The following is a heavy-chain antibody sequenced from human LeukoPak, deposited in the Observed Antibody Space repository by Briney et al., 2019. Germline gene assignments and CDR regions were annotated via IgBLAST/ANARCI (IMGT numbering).Heavy chain of an antibody. V-gene: IGHV3-30-3*02. D-gene: IGHD3-10*01. J-gene: IGHJ4*02. CDR2: ISHDGDNT. CDR3: AKTMWVRGMAPFDY. Sequence: GGSLRLSCAASGFTFSSYGMHWVRQAPGRGLEWVAVISHDGDNTNSGESVRGRFTLSRDNLKNTLYLQMNSLRAEDTAAYYCAKTMWVRGMAPFDYWGQGTLVNVSS. CDR1: GFTFSSYG.